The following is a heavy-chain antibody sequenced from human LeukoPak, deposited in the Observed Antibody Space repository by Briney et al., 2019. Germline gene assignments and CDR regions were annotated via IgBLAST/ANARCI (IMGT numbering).Heavy chain of an antibody. J-gene: IGHJ6*02. CDR1: GFTFSSYE. D-gene: IGHD1-1*01. CDR2: ISSSGSTT. Sequence: GGSLRLSCAASGFTFSSYEMKWVRQAPGKGLEWVSYISSSGSTTYYADSVKGRFTISRDNAKNSLYLQMNSLRAEDTAVYYCARNDENGMDVWGQGTTVTVSS. CDR3: ARNDENGMDV. V-gene: IGHV3-48*03.